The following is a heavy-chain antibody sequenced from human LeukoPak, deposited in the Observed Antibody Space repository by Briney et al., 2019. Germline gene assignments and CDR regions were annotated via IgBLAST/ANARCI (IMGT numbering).Heavy chain of an antibody. CDR1: GFTFSTYT. J-gene: IGHJ4*02. Sequence: PGGSLRLSCAASGFTFSTYTMNWVRQAPGKGLEWVSSISNSSSNTHYADSVKGRFTISRDNAKNSLYMQMNSLRADDTAVYYCVRGDGRDYWGRGTLVTVSS. V-gene: IGHV3-21*01. D-gene: IGHD5-24*01. CDR2: ISNSSSNT. CDR3: VRGDGRDY.